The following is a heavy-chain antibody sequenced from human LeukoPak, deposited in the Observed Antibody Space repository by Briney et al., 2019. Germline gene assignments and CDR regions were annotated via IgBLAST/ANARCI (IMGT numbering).Heavy chain of an antibody. CDR3: ARGASGDCSSTSCYSRNFDY. V-gene: IGHV4-34*01. Sequence: SETLSLTCAVYGGSFSGYYWSWIRQPPGKGLEWIGEINHSGSTNYNPSLKSRVTMSVDTSKNQFSLKLSSVTAADTAVYYCARGASGDCSSTSCYSRNFDYWGQGTLVTVSS. J-gene: IGHJ4*02. CDR2: INHSGST. CDR1: GGSFSGYY. D-gene: IGHD2-2*02.